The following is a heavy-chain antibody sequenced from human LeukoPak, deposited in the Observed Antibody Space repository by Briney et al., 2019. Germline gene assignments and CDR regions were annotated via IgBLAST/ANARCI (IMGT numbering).Heavy chain of an antibody. V-gene: IGHV4-59*01. CDR3: ARPEQWLVPFDY. J-gene: IGHJ4*02. CDR2: IYYSGST. CDR1: GGSISSYY. D-gene: IGHD6-19*01. Sequence: SETLSLTCTVSGGSISSYYWNWIRQPPGKGLEWIGYIYYSGSTNYNPSLKSRVTISVDTSKNQFSLKLTSVTAADTAMYYCARPEQWLVPFDYWGQGTLVTVSS.